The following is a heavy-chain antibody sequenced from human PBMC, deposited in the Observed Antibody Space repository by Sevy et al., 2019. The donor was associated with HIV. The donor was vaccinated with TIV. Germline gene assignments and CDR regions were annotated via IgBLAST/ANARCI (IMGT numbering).Heavy chain of an antibody. CDR3: TRGKGSSDY. V-gene: IGHV3-48*01. Sequence: GGYLRLSCSASGFTFSTYNMSWVRQAPGKGLEWISYISSSSNTIEYADSVKGRFTISRDNAKNSVYLQMNSLRGEDTAVYYCTRGKGSSDYWGQGTLVTVSS. CDR1: GFTFSTYN. CDR2: ISSSSNTI. D-gene: IGHD6-6*01. J-gene: IGHJ4*02.